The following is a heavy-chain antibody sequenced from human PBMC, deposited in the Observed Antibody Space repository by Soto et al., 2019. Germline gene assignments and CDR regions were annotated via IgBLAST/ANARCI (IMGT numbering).Heavy chain of an antibody. V-gene: IGHV4-39*01. Sequence: PSETLSLTCTVSGDSIRSSTYQWGWIRQPPGRGLEWIGSAYYSESTYYNPSLKSRVTIPVDTSKNQFSLKVNSVTAADTAVYYCARHGNWKVDYWGQGNLVTVSS. J-gene: IGHJ4*02. CDR1: GDSIRSSTYQ. CDR3: ARHGNWKVDY. D-gene: IGHD1-1*01. CDR2: AYYSEST.